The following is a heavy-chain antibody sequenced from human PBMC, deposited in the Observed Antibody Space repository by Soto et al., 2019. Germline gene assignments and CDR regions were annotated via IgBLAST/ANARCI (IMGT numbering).Heavy chain of an antibody. CDR2: IIPIFGTA. V-gene: IGHV1-69*13. CDR1: GGTFSSYA. CDR3: AADPSTSHAQRPKGFQH. D-gene: IGHD2-2*01. Sequence: SVKVSCKASGGTFSSYAISWVRQAPGQGLEWMGGIIPIFGTANYAQKFQGRVTITADESTSTAYMELSSLRSEDTAVYYCAADPSTSHAQRPKGFQHWGQGTLVTVSS. J-gene: IGHJ1*01.